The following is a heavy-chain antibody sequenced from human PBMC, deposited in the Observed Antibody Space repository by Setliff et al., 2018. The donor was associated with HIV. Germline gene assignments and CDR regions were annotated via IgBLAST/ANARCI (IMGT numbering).Heavy chain of an antibody. D-gene: IGHD6-6*01. J-gene: IGHJ6*03. CDR2: ISYSGSP. Sequence: SETLSLTCSVSGGSITSHYWTWIRQPPGKGLEWIGVISYSGSPHYNPSLKSRVTIGMDTSKNQVSLTLSSVTAADTAVYYCARGGYIAARFYYMDVWGKGTTVTVSS. CDR1: GGSITSHY. CDR3: ARGGYIAARFYYMDV. V-gene: IGHV4-59*11.